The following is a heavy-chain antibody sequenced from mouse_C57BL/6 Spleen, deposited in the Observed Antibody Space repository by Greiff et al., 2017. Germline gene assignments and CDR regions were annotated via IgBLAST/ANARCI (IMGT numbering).Heavy chain of an antibody. Sequence: QVQLQQSGPGLVQPSQSLSITCTVSGFSLTSYGVHWVRQSPGKGLEWLGVIWSGGSTDYNAAFISRLSISKDNSKSQVFFKMNSLQADDTAIYYCARGSNPYAMDYWGQGTSVTVSS. J-gene: IGHJ4*01. CDR3: ARGSNPYAMDY. V-gene: IGHV2-2*01. CDR2: IWSGGST. D-gene: IGHD2-5*01. CDR1: GFSLTSYG.